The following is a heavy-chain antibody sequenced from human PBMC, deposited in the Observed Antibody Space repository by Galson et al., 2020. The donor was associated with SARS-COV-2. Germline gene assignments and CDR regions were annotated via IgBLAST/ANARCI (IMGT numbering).Heavy chain of an antibody. CDR1: GYTFTGYY. CDR2: INPDSGGT. CDR3: ARARVRAAAGRLNYYYYGMDV. J-gene: IGHJ6*02. V-gene: IGHV1-2*02. Sequence: ASVKVSCKASGYTFTGYYIHWVRQAPGQGLEWMGWINPDSGGTKYAQQFQGRVSMTRDTSISTGYMELSRLRSDDTAVYYCARARVRAAAGRLNYYYYGMDVWGQGTTVTVSS. D-gene: IGHD6-13*01.